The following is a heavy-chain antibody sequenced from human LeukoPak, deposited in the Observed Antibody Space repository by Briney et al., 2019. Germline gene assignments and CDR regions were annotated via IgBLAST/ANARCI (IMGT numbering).Heavy chain of an antibody. Sequence: SETLSLTCTVSGGSISSYYWSWIRQPPGKGLEWIGYIYSSGSTNYNPSLKSRVTISVDTSKNQFSLKLSSVTAADTAVYYCARMYIAAAGTHFDYWGQGTLVTVSS. J-gene: IGHJ4*02. CDR1: GGSISSYY. CDR3: ARMYIAAAGTHFDY. D-gene: IGHD6-13*01. CDR2: IYSSGST. V-gene: IGHV4-59*12.